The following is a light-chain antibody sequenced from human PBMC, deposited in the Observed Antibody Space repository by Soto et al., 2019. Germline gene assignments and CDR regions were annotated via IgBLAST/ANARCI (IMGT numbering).Light chain of an antibody. CDR3: SSYTASSTLYV. CDR1: SSDVGGYNY. Sequence: QSVLTQPASVSGSPGQSITISCTGTSSDVGGYNYVSWYQQHPGKVPKVMIYDVSNRPSGVSNRFSGSKSGNTASLNISGLQAEDEADYYCSSYTASSTLYVFGTGTKVTVL. V-gene: IGLV2-14*01. J-gene: IGLJ1*01. CDR2: DVS.